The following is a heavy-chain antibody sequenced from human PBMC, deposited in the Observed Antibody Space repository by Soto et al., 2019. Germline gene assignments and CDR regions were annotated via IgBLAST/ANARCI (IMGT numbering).Heavy chain of an antibody. J-gene: IGHJ6*02. CDR3: ASSAGHPGDFFYYNGMDV. V-gene: IGHV4-4*07. Sequence: PSETLSLTCSVSGGSISSSDWSWIRQPAGRGLEWIGRILTSGSTNYNPSLKSRVTMSVDASKNQFSLKVNSATAADTAVYYCASSAGHPGDFFYYNGMDVWGQGTTVTVSS. D-gene: IGHD3-10*01. CDR2: ILTSGST. CDR1: GGSISSSD.